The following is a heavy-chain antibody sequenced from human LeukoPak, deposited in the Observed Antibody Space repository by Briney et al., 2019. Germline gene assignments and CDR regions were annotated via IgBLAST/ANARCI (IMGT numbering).Heavy chain of an antibody. D-gene: IGHD6-13*01. Sequence: SETLSLTCTVSGGSISSSSYYWGWIRQPPGKGLEWIGSIYYSGSTYYNPSLKSRVTISVDTSKNQFSLKLSSVTAADTAVYYCAREWLLAAAGSTDYYYYYYMDVWGKGTTVTVSS. J-gene: IGHJ6*03. V-gene: IGHV4-39*02. CDR1: GGSISSSSYY. CDR2: IYYSGST. CDR3: AREWLLAAAGSTDYYYYYYMDV.